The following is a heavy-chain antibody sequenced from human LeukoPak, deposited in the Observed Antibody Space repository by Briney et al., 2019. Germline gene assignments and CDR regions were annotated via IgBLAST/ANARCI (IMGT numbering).Heavy chain of an antibody. Sequence: GGSLRLSWAASGFTFSSYGMHWVRQAPGKGLEWVAFIRSDGSVEYYVDSVKGRFTISRDNSKNTLYLQMNSLRTDDTAVYYCAKDRPDPYFDYWGQGTLVTVSS. CDR3: AKDRPDPYFDY. CDR2: IRSDGSVE. J-gene: IGHJ4*02. V-gene: IGHV3-30*02. CDR1: GFTFSSYG.